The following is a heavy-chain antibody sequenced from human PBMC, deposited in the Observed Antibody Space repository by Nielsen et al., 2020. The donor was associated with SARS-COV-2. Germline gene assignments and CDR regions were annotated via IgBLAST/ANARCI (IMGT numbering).Heavy chain of an antibody. CDR3: ARESGTDYGDYGLFDY. D-gene: IGHD4-17*01. CDR1: GGSFSGYY. V-gene: IGHV4-34*01. CDR2: INHSGGT. Sequence: SETLSLTCAVYGGSFSGYYWSWIRQPPGKGLEWIGEINHSGGTNNNPSLKGRVTISVDKSKNQFSLKLSSVTAADTAVYYCARESGTDYGDYGLFDYWGQGTLVTVSS. J-gene: IGHJ4*02.